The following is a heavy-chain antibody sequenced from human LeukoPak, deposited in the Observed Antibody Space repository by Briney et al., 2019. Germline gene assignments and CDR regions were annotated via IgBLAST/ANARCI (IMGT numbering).Heavy chain of an antibody. V-gene: IGHV3-23*01. D-gene: IGHD2-2*01. Sequence: GGSLRLSCAASGFTFSSYAVSWVRQAPGKGLEWVSAISGSGGSTYYADSVKGRFTISRDNSKNTLYLQMSSLRVEDTAVYYCATPPYCSGTTCRYTIDYWGQGTLVTVSS. J-gene: IGHJ4*02. CDR3: ATPPYCSGTTCRYTIDY. CDR2: ISGSGGST. CDR1: GFTFSSYA.